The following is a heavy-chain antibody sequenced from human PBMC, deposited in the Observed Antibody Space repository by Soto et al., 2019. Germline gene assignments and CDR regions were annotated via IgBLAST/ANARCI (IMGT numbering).Heavy chain of an antibody. D-gene: IGHD6-19*01. Sequence: QVTLKESGPVLVKPTETLTLRCTVSGLSITDSGMGVSWIRQPPGQPLEWLAHIDSSGEKSYRTFLKSRLAISKDTSKSQIVLTMTNMDPADTATYYCARRHLAVAVSPWFDPWGQGIPVTVSS. J-gene: IGHJ5*02. CDR2: IDSSGEK. CDR3: ARRHLAVAVSPWFDP. CDR1: GLSITDSGMG. V-gene: IGHV2-26*01.